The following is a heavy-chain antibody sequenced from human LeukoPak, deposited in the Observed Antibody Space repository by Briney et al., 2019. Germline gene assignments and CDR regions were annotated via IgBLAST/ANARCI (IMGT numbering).Heavy chain of an antibody. CDR3: ARWGPQMATIYDAFDI. D-gene: IGHD5-24*01. J-gene: IGHJ3*02. CDR2: ISSSSSTI. V-gene: IGHV3-48*04. CDR1: GFTFSSYS. Sequence: GGSLRLSCAASGFTFSSYSMNWVRQAPGKGLEWVSYISSSSSTIYYADSVKGRFTISRDNAKNSLYLQMNSLRAEDTAVYYCARWGPQMATIYDAFDIWGQGTMVTVSS.